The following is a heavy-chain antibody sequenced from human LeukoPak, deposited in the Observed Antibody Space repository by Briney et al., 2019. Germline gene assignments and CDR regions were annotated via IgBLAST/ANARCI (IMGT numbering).Heavy chain of an antibody. Sequence: GGSLRLSCAASGFTFSDYYMSWIRQAPGKGLEWVSYISSSGSTIYYADSVKGRFTISRDNAKNSLYLQMNSLRSEDTAVYYCARVDPGWAAAARDYYYYMDVWGKGTTVTISS. J-gene: IGHJ6*03. CDR2: ISSSGSTI. D-gene: IGHD6-13*01. V-gene: IGHV3-11*01. CDR3: ARVDPGWAAAARDYYYYMDV. CDR1: GFTFSDYY.